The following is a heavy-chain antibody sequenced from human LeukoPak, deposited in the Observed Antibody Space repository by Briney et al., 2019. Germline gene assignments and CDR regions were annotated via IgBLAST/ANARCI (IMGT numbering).Heavy chain of an antibody. CDR3: AKGIYSSGWSYFDY. D-gene: IGHD6-19*01. CDR1: GFTFSNSV. CDR2: LSGSGITT. Sequence: GGSLRLSCAASGFTFSNSVMSWVRQAPGKGLEWVSTLSGSGITTYYADSVKGRFTISRDNSKNTLYLQMNSLRAEDTAVYYCAKGIYSSGWSYFDYWGHGTLVTVSS. J-gene: IGHJ4*01. V-gene: IGHV3-23*01.